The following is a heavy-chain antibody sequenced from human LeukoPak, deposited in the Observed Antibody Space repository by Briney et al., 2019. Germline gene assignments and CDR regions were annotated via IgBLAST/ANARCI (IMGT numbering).Heavy chain of an antibody. V-gene: IGHV7-4-1*02. Sequence: ASVKVSCKASGYTFTDYYMHWVRQAPGQGLEWMGWINTNTGNPTYAQGFTGRFVFSLDTSVSTAYLQISSLKAEDTAVYYCARDLGDGLQLGDYWGQGTLVTVSS. D-gene: IGHD5-24*01. CDR2: INTNTGNP. J-gene: IGHJ4*02. CDR3: ARDLGDGLQLGDY. CDR1: GYTFTDYY.